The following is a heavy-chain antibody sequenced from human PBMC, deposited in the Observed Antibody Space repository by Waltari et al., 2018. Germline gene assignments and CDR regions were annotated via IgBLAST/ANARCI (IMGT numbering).Heavy chain of an antibody. D-gene: IGHD3-9*01. V-gene: IGHV1-2*06. CDR2: INHNSGGT. J-gene: IGHJ4*02. Sequence: QVQLVQSGAEVKKPGASVKVSCKASGYTFTGYYMHWVRQAPGQGLEWMGRINHNSGGTNYAQKFQGRVTMTRDTSISTAYMELSRLRSDDTAVYYCARDWDWDYFDYWGQGTLVTVSS. CDR3: ARDWDWDYFDY. CDR1: GYTFTGYY.